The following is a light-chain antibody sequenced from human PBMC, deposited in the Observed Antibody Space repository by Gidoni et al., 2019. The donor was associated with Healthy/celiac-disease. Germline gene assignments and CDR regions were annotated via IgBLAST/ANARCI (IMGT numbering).Light chain of an antibody. CDR2: DAS. V-gene: IGKV3-11*01. Sequence: PAPLSLDAGDRATLSCRASQSVSSYLAWYQQKPGQAPRLLIYDASSRESGVPARFSGSGSGTDFTLTISSLQPEDFAVYYCQQRNSWPPTFXQXTKVEIK. CDR3: QQRNSWPPT. J-gene: IGKJ1*01. CDR1: QSVSSY.